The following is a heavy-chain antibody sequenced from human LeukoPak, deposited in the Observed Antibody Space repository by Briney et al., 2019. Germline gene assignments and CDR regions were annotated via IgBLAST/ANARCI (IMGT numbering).Heavy chain of an antibody. Sequence: ASVKVSCKASGYTFTNFDINWVRQATGQGLEWMGWMNPNSGNKSYAQKFQGRVTMTMNTSITTTYMELSSLRSEDTAVYYCARGLQWRGESYYMDVWGRGTTVTVSS. D-gene: IGHD3-10*01. CDR3: ARGLQWRGESYYMDV. CDR1: GYTFTNFD. V-gene: IGHV1-8*01. J-gene: IGHJ6*03. CDR2: MNPNSGNK.